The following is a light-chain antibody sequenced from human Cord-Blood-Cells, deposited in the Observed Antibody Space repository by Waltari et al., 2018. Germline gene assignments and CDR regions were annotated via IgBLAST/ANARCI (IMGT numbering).Light chain of an antibody. CDR1: QSVSSY. V-gene: IGKV3-11*01. CDR3: QQKT. J-gene: IGKJ1*01. CDR2: DAS. Sequence: DIVLTQSPATLSLSPGERATLSCRASQSVSSYLAWYQQKPGQAPRLLIYDASNRATVIPARFSGSGSGTDFTLTISSLEPEDFAVYYCQQKTFGQGTKVEIK.